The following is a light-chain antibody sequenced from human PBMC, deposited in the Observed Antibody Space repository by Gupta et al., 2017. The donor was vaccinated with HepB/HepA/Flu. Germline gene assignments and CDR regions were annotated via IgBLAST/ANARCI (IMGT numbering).Light chain of an antibody. CDR2: GAS. CDR1: QSLSNGF. J-gene: IGKJ4*01. V-gene: IGKV3-20*01. CDR3: HQYDSTPST. Sequence: EIVLTQSPGTLSLSPGERATFSCRASQSLSNGFLAWYQQKPGQAPRLLIYGASNRASGTPDRFSGSGSGTDFILTINRLEPEDFAVYSCHQYDSTPSTFGGGTKVEFK.